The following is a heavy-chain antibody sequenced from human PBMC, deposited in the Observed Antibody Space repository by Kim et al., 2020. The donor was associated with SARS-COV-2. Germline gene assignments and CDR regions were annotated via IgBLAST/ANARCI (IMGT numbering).Heavy chain of an antibody. Sequence: SETLSLTCSVSGSSITAYYWSWIRQPPGKGLEWIGYVHYTGSTNYSPSLESRVDMSVDTSKNQFSLRLTSVSAADTAVYYCAREGDWNYANWFDPWGQGALVTVSS. V-gene: IGHV4-59*13. CDR3: AREGDWNYANWFDP. D-gene: IGHD1-7*01. CDR1: GSSITAYY. J-gene: IGHJ5*02. CDR2: VHYTGST.